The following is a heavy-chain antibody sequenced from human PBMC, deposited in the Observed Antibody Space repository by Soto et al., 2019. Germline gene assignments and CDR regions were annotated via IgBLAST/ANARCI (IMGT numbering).Heavy chain of an antibody. CDR3: ARESVPRYIHHTWFAP. V-gene: IGHV4-30-4*01. CDR2: NYYSGST. Sequence: SETLSLTCTISGGSITSGEYYWSWLRQPPGKGLEWIGYNYYSGSTYYNPSLGSRVTISLDTSKNQFSLKLNSVTAADTAVYFCARESVPRYIHHTWFAPWGQGTLVTVYS. D-gene: IGHD3-16*02. J-gene: IGHJ5*02. CDR1: GGSITSGEYY.